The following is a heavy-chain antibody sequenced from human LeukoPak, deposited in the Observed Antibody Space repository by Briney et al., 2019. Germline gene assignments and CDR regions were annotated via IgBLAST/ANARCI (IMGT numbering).Heavy chain of an antibody. CDR2: ISASGDST. CDR3: ARGRFNTTWQADY. V-gene: IGHV3-23*01. J-gene: IGHJ4*02. D-gene: IGHD1-14*01. Sequence: PGGSLRLSCAASGCSFSTYAMSWVRQAPGKGLEWVSGISASGDSTYYVYAVKGRFSISSDNFEDTLYLQINRLRAEDTAVYYSARGRFNTTWQADYWGQGTLVTVSS. CDR1: GCSFSTYA.